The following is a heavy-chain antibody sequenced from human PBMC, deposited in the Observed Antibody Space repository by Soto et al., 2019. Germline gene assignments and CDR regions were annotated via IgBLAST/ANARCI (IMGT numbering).Heavy chain of an antibody. CDR2: INAGNGNT. D-gene: IGHD6-6*01. J-gene: IGHJ2*01. Sequence: ASVEVSCKASGYTLTSYSMHWVLQAPGQRLEWMGWINAGNGNTKYSQKFQGRVTITRDTSASTAYMELSSLRSEDTAVYYCARGIAALHFDLWGRGTLVTVSS. V-gene: IGHV1-3*01. CDR3: ARGIAALHFDL. CDR1: GYTLTSYS.